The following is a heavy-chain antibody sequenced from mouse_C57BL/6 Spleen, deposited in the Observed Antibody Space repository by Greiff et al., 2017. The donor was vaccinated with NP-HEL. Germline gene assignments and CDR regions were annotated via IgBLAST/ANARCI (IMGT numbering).Heavy chain of an antibody. J-gene: IGHJ3*01. CDR1: GYSFTGYY. CDR3: ARGYYGPFAY. D-gene: IGHD1-1*01. V-gene: IGHV1-42*01. CDR2: INPSTGGT. Sequence: EVKLQESGPELVKPGASVKISCKASGYSFTGYYMNWVKQSPEKSLEWIGEINPSTGGTTYNQKFKAKATLTVDKSSSTAYMQLKSLTSEDSAVYYCARGYYGPFAYWGQGTLVTVSA.